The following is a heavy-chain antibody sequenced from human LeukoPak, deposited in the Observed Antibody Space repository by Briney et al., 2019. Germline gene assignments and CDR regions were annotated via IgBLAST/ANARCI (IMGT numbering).Heavy chain of an antibody. J-gene: IGHJ3*02. CDR3: ARDFGESIIKGDAFDI. D-gene: IGHD3-10*01. CDR1: GGSISSYY. CDR2: IYSTGNT. V-gene: IGHV4-4*08. Sequence: SETLSLTCTVSGGSISSYYWSWIRQPPGKGLEWIGYIYSTGNTNYNPSLKSRVTISVDTSKNQFSLKLSSVTAADTSVYYCARDFGESIIKGDAFDIWGQGTMVTVSS.